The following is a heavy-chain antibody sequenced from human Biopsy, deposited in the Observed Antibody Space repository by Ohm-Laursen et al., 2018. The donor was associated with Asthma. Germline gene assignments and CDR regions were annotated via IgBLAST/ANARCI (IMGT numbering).Heavy chain of an antibody. CDR3: ARMTTIFGVVSRGMDV. J-gene: IGHJ6*02. CDR2: ISSSSSTI. V-gene: IGHV3-48*02. CDR1: GFTFSSYS. D-gene: IGHD3-3*01. Sequence: SLRLSCAASGFTFSSYSMNWVRQAPGKGLEWVSYISSSSSTIYYADSVKGRFTISRDNAKNSLYLQMNSLRDEDTAVYYCARMTTIFGVVSRGMDVWGQGTTVTVSS.